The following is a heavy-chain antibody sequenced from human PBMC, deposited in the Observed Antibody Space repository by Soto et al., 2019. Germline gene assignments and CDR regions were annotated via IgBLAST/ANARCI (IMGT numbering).Heavy chain of an antibody. D-gene: IGHD3-22*01. Sequence: SVKVSCKASGGTFSSYAISWVRQAPGQGLEWMGGIIPIFGTANYAQKFQGRVTITADESTSTAYMELSSLRSEDTAVYYCARDAHYYDSSGYYGYWGQGTLVTAPQ. J-gene: IGHJ4*02. CDR2: IIPIFGTA. CDR1: GGTFSSYA. V-gene: IGHV1-69*13. CDR3: ARDAHYYDSSGYYGY.